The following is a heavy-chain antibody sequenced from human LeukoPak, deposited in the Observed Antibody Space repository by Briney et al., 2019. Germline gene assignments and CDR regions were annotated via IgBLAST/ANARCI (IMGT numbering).Heavy chain of an antibody. CDR2: INHSGST. Sequence: SDTLSLTCAVYGGSFSGYYWSWIRQPPGKGLEWIGEINHSGSTNYNPTLKSRVTISVDTSKNQFSLKLSSVTAADTAVYYCARGLQVYFDYWGQGTLVTVSS. V-gene: IGHV4-34*01. CDR3: ARGLQVYFDY. J-gene: IGHJ4*02. CDR1: GGSFSGYY.